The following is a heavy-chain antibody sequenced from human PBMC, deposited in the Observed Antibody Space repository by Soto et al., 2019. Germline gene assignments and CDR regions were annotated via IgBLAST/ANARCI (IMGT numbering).Heavy chain of an antibody. V-gene: IGHV3-23*01. Sequence: EVQLLESGGGLVQPGGSLRLSCAASGFTFSSYAMSWVRQAPGKGLEWVSAISGSGGSTYYADSVKGRFTISRDNSKNTLYLQMNSLRAEDTAVYYCAKRSKEVVRGVYYFDYWGQGTLVTVSS. CDR2: ISGSGGST. CDR3: AKRSKEVVRGVYYFDY. CDR1: GFTFSSYA. D-gene: IGHD3-10*01. J-gene: IGHJ4*02.